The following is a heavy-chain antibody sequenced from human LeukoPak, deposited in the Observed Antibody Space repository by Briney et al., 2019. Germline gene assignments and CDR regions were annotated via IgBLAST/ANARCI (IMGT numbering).Heavy chain of an antibody. CDR2: IYYSGST. D-gene: IGHD3-16*01. J-gene: IGHJ3*02. Sequence: SETLSLTCAVYGGSFSGYYWSWIRQPPGKGLEWIGYIYYSGSTNYNPSLKSRVTISVDTSKNQFSLKLSSVTAADTAVYYCARQMGVHGYYDYVWGSFPPSSPGAFDIWGQGTMVTVSS. CDR1: GGSFSGYY. CDR3: ARQMGVHGYYDYVWGSFPPSSPGAFDI. V-gene: IGHV4-59*08.